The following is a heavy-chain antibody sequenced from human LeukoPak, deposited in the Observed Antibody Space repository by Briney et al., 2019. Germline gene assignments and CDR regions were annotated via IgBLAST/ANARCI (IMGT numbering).Heavy chain of an antibody. D-gene: IGHD4-17*01. CDR3: ARGLWTTVTTQH. Sequence: SETLSLTCAVYGGSFSGYYWSWIRQPPGKGLEWIGEINHSGSTNYNPSLKSRVTISVDTSKNQFPLKLSSVTAADTAVYYCARGLWTTVTTQHWGQGTLVTVSS. CDR1: GGSFSGYY. V-gene: IGHV4-34*01. J-gene: IGHJ1*01. CDR2: INHSGST.